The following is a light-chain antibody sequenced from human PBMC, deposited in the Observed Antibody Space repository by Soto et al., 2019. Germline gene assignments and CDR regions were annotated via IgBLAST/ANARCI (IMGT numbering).Light chain of an antibody. CDR1: SSDVGGY. J-gene: IGLJ3*02. Sequence: QSALTQPASVSGSPGQSITISCTGTSSDVGGYVSWYQQHPGKAPKLMIYEVSYRPSGVSNRFSGSKSGNTASLTISGLQTEDEADYYCTSYTSSSSWVFGGGTQLTVL. CDR2: EVS. V-gene: IGLV2-14*01. CDR3: TSYTSSSSWV.